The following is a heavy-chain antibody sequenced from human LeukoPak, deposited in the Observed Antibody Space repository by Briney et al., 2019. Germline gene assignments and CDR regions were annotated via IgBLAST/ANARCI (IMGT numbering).Heavy chain of an antibody. Sequence: GGSLRLSCAASGFTFSDCYMNWIRQAPGKGLEWVSYISSSSSYTNYADSVKGRFTISRDNAKNSLYLQMNSLRAEDTAVYYCVRDLGGDSYGYVHYGMDVWGKGTTVTVSS. CDR2: ISSSSSYT. D-gene: IGHD5-18*01. V-gene: IGHV3-11*06. CDR3: VRDLGGDSYGYVHYGMDV. CDR1: GFTFSDCY. J-gene: IGHJ6*04.